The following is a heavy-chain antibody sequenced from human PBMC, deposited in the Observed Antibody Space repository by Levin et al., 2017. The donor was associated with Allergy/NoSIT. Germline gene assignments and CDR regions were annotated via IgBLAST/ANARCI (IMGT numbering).Heavy chain of an antibody. CDR2: ISAYNGNT. D-gene: IGHD6-19*01. J-gene: IGHJ4*02. CDR3: AREIAVAGTSSY. V-gene: IGHV1-18*01. Sequence: GESLKISCKASGYTFTSYGISWVRQAPGQGLEWMGWISAYNGNTNYAQKLQGRVTMTTDTSTSTAYMELRSLRSDDTAVYYCAREIAVAGTSSYWGQGTLVTVSS. CDR1: GYTFTSYG.